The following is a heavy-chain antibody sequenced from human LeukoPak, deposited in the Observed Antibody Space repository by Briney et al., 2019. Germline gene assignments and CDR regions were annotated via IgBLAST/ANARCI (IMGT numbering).Heavy chain of an antibody. CDR2: TRNKANSYTT. V-gene: IGHV3-72*01. J-gene: IGHJ4*02. CDR3: VRSSGDGVDFDF. Sequence: QPGGSLRLSCAASGFILSDHYMDWVRQAPGKGLEWVGRTRNKANSYTTIYAASVKGRFTVSRDDSRNSLFLQMNSLETEDTAVYYCVRSSGDGVDFDFWGQGTLVTVSS. D-gene: IGHD7-27*01. CDR1: GFILSDHY.